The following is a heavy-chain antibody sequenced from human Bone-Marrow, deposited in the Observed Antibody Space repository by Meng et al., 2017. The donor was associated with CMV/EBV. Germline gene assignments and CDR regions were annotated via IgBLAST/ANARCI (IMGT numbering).Heavy chain of an antibody. Sequence: SVKVSCKASGGSLSNYRRNWVRQVPGQGFQWMGGIIPILGIPDYPENFQGRVTITADTSTDTAYMHLSSLRLEDTAVYYCARGARLGYFSGANCYFIDFWGQGTWVTVSS. V-gene: IGHV1-69*10. D-gene: IGHD2-15*01. CDR3: ARGARLGYFSGANCYFIDF. CDR1: GGSLSNYR. CDR2: IIPILGIP. J-gene: IGHJ4*02.